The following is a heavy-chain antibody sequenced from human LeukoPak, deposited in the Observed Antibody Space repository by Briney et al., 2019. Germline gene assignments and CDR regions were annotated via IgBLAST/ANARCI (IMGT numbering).Heavy chain of an antibody. CDR1: GYTFTGYY. J-gene: IGHJ5*02. Sequence: ASVKVSCKASGYTFTGYYMHWVRQAPGQGLEWMGWINPNSGGTNYAQKFQGRVTMTRDTSISTAYMELSRLRSDDTAVYYCARDPAGSSSRYRFYWFDPWGQGTLVTVSS. CDR3: ARDPAGSSSRYRFYWFDP. CDR2: INPNSGGT. V-gene: IGHV1-2*02. D-gene: IGHD6-13*01.